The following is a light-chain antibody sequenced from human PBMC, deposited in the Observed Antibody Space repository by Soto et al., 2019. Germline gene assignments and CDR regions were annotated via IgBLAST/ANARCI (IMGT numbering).Light chain of an antibody. CDR1: SSYIGAGYD. Sequence: QSVLTQPPSVSGAPGQRVTISCTGSSSYIGAGYDVHWYQQLPGTAPKLLIYANSNRPSGVPDRFSGSKSGTSASLAITGVQAEDEADYYCQSYDSSLSGGVFGGGTKLTVL. CDR2: ANS. CDR3: QSYDSSLSGGV. J-gene: IGLJ3*02. V-gene: IGLV1-40*01.